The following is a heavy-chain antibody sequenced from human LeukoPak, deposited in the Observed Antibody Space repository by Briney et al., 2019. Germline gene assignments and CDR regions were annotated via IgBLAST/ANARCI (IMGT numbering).Heavy chain of an antibody. CDR2: INPSGGST. D-gene: IGHD1-20*01. Sequence: GASVKVSCKASGYTFTSYYMHWVRQAPGQGLEWMGIINPSGGSTSYAQKFQGRVTMTRDMSTSTVYMELSSLRSEDTAVYYCARESGQYNWNLRWFDPWGQGTLITVSS. CDR1: GYTFTSYY. V-gene: IGHV1-46*01. CDR3: ARESGQYNWNLRWFDP. J-gene: IGHJ5*02.